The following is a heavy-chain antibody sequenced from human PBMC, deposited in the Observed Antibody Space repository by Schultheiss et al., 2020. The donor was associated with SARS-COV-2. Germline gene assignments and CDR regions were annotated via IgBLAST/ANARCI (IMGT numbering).Heavy chain of an antibody. V-gene: IGHV3-15*01. CDR3: TTAYCSGGSCYGWFDP. CDR2: IKSKTDGGTT. J-gene: IGHJ5*02. CDR1: GFTFSNAW. Sequence: GGSLRLSCAASGFTFSNAWMSWVRQAPGKGLEWVGRIKSKTDGGTTDYAAPVKGRFTSSRDASKNTLYLQMDSLIDEDTAVYYCTTAYCSGGSCYGWFDPWGQGALVTVAS. D-gene: IGHD2-15*01.